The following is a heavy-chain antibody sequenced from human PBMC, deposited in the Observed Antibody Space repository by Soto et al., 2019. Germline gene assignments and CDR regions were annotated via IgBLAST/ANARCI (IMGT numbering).Heavy chain of an antibody. D-gene: IGHD4-4*01. CDR3: ASLEDYSNYEFDY. V-gene: IGHV3-48*01. CDR2: ISSSSSTI. CDR1: GFTFSSYS. Sequence: PGGSLRLSCAASGFTFSSYSMNWVRQAPGKGLEWVSYISSSSSTIYYADSVEGRFTISRDNAKNSLYLQMNSLRAEDTAVYYCASLEDYSNYEFDYWGQGTLVTVSS. J-gene: IGHJ4*02.